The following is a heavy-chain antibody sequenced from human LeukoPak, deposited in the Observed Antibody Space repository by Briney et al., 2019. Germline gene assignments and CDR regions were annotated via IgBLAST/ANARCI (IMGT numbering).Heavy chain of an antibody. D-gene: IGHD3-10*01. CDR2: IYTSGST. CDR3: ARSRGRKVTPFDY. CDR1: GGSISTYY. Sequence: SETLSLTCTVSGGSISTYYWSWIRQPPGKGLEWIEYIYTSGSTDYNPSLKSRVTISLDTSNNQFSLNLNSVTAADTAVYYCARSRGRKVTPFDYWGQGILVTVSS. J-gene: IGHJ4*02. V-gene: IGHV4-4*09.